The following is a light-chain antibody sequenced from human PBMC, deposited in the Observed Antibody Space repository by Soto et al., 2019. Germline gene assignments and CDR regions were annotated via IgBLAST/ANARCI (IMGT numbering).Light chain of an antibody. J-gene: IGKJ4*01. CDR1: QSISNY. Sequence: EIVLTQSPDTLSLSPGERATLSCRASQSISNYLGWYQQKLGQAPRLLIYDASTRATGIPGRFSGSGSGIDFTLTISSLEPEDFAIYYCQQRSDWPLTFGGGTRVDI. V-gene: IGKV3-11*01. CDR2: DAS. CDR3: QQRSDWPLT.